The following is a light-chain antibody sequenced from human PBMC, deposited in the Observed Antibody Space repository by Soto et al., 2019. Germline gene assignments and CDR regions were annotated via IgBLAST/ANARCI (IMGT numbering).Light chain of an antibody. V-gene: IGKV3-15*01. CDR1: QSVSSN. J-gene: IGKJ1*01. Sequence: IVLTQSPATLSLSPGERAALSCRASQSVSSNLAWFQQKPGQAPRLLIYGASTRAPGIPARFSGSASGTEFTLTINSLQSEDFAVYYCQHYDNWPPWTFGQGTKVTIK. CDR3: QHYDNWPPWT. CDR2: GAS.